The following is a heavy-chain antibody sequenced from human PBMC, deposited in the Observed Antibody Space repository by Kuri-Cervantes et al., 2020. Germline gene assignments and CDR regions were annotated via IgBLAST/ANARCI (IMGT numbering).Heavy chain of an antibody. V-gene: IGHV3-30*03. CDR2: ISYDGSNK. CDR1: GFTFNSFW. Sequence: GESLKISCAASGFTFNSFWMNWVRQAPGKGLEWVAVISYDGSNKYYADSVKGRFTISRDNAKNSLYLQMNSLRAEDTAVYYCARYGGNSISGWFDPWGQGTLVTVSS. J-gene: IGHJ5*02. D-gene: IGHD4-23*01. CDR3: ARYGGNSISGWFDP.